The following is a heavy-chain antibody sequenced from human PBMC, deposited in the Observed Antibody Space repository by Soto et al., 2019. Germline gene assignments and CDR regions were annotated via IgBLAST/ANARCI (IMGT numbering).Heavy chain of an antibody. J-gene: IGHJ4*02. Sequence: ASAKVSSKAPGLTFTSSAVELVRQARGQRVGWIGWTVGGSGNTTYATNFQERRTITRDMSTSTAYIELSSLKSEDTAVYYCAASSQYTRNWNYGYWGQGTLVTVSS. CDR2: TVGGSGNT. V-gene: IGHV1-58*01. D-gene: IGHD1-7*01. CDR3: AASSQYTRNWNYGY. CDR1: GLTFTSSA.